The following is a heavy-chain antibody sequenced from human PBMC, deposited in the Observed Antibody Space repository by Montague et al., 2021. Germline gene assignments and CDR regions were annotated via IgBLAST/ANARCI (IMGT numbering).Heavy chain of an antibody. J-gene: IGHJ6*03. Sequence: SETLSLTCTVSRSLTNSDYYWGWIRQPPGKGLEWMGSVSHGGRPYYNPSLKSRVTISVDTSNNHFSLKLSSVTAADTAMYYCARERDRYYYMDIWGKGTTITVSS. V-gene: IGHV4-38-2*02. CDR2: VSHGGRP. CDR1: RSLTNSDYY. CDR3: ARERDRYYYMDI.